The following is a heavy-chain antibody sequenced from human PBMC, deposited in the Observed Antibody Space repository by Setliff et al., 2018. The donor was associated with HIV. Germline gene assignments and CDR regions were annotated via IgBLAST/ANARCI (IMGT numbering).Heavy chain of an antibody. CDR3: ARVSELLAYYMDV. V-gene: IGHV3-48*01. Sequence: QPGGSLRLSCAASGFTFSTYGMHWVRQAPGKGLEWVSYISSSSSTIYYADSVKGRFTISRGNAKNSLYLQMNSLRAEDTAVYYCARVSELLAYYMDVWGKGTTVTVSS. J-gene: IGHJ6*03. D-gene: IGHD1-26*01. CDR1: GFTFSTYG. CDR2: ISSSSSTI.